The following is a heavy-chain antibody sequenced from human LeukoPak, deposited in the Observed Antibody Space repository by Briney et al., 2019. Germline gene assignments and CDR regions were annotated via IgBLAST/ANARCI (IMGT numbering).Heavy chain of an antibody. V-gene: IGHV4-61*01. D-gene: IGHD1-26*01. CDR1: GCSVSTGSYY. CDR2: MYYSGSA. J-gene: IGHJ4*02. CDR3: AREREPTAFDY. Sequence: PSQTLSLTCTVSGCSVSTGSYYWSWIRQPPGKGLEWIGYMYYSGSANYNPSLKSRVTISVDTSKNQFSLNLNSVTAADAAMYYCAREREPTAFDYWGQGSLVSVSS.